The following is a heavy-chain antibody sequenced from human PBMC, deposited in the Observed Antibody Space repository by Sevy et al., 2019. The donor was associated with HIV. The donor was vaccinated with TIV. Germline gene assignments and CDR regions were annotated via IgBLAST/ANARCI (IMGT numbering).Heavy chain of an antibody. Sequence: SETLSLTCAVSGDSISSGVYSWNWIRQPPGKGLEWIGYIFHSGSTYYNPSLKSRATISVDRSKNQFSLKLSSVTAADTAVYYGARDGGTVTTPGFFDIWGQGTMVTVSS. V-gene: IGHV4-30-2*01. CDR3: ARDGGTVTTPGFFDI. CDR2: IFHSGST. CDR1: GDSISSGVYS. J-gene: IGHJ3*02. D-gene: IGHD4-17*01.